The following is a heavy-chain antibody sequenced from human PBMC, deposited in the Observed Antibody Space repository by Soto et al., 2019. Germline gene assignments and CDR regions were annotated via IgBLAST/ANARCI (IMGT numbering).Heavy chain of an antibody. D-gene: IGHD3-3*01. CDR2: INPATGAA. Sequence: QLHLVQSGAVVKKPGASVTVSCSASGYPVTAYYMHWVRQAPGRGIEWMGGINPATGAAKYTQTFQGRVTRTRDTSTSTVFMELSGLTSGDTAVVDCARGGGVGVAGSAAFDMWGQGTLVTVSS. V-gene: IGHV1-2*02. J-gene: IGHJ3*02. CDR3: ARGGGVGVAGSAAFDM. CDR1: GYPVTAYY.